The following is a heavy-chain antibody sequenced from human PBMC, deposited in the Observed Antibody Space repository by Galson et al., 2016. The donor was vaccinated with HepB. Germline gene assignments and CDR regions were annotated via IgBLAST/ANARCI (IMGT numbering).Heavy chain of an antibody. J-gene: IGHJ1*01. CDR3: ARSGGSAGMH. D-gene: IGHD3-10*01. V-gene: IGHV4-59*08. Sequence: SDTLSLTCSVSGGSTSGVYWSWTPQPPGKGLAWIAYMRHRANTNYNPPLKSRVTIPVDTSKYPFSLRLSSVTAADTAVYYCARSGGSAGMHWGQGTLVTVSS. CDR2: MRHRANT. CDR1: GGSTSGVY.